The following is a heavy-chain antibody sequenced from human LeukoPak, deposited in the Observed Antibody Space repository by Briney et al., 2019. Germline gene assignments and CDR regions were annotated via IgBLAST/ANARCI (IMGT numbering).Heavy chain of an antibody. D-gene: IGHD6-19*01. J-gene: IGHJ4*02. CDR1: GGTFSSYA. V-gene: IGHV1-69*06. Sequence: SVKVSCKASGGTFSSYAISWVRQAPGQGLEWMGGIIPIFGTANYAQKFQGRVTITADKSTSTAYMELSSLRSEDTAVYYCARRIAVAGTAFDYWGQGTLVTVSS. CDR2: IIPIFGTA. CDR3: ARRIAVAGTAFDY.